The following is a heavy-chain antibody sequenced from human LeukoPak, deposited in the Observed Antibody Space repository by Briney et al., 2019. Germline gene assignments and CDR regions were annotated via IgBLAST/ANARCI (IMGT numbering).Heavy chain of an antibody. CDR3: ACGGSGQYDFDY. CDR1: GFTFSGYA. Sequence: PGGCLRLSCAASGFTFSGYAMSWVRPAPGKGLEWVSAISGSGGSTYYADSVKGRFTISRDNSKNTPYLQMNSLTAEDTAVYYCACGGSGQYDFDYWGQGTLVTVSS. V-gene: IGHV3-23*01. J-gene: IGHJ4*02. CDR2: ISGSGGST. D-gene: IGHD3-10*01.